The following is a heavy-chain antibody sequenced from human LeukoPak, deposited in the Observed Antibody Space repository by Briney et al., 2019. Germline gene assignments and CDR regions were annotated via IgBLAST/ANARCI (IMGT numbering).Heavy chain of an antibody. CDR1: GYSFTSYW. D-gene: IGHD2/OR15-2a*01. V-gene: IGHV5-51*01. CDR2: IYPDDSDT. CDR3: ARPLTTSYDAFDI. J-gene: IGHJ3*02. Sequence: GESLKISCKGSGYSFTSYWISRVRQMPGKGLQWMGIIYPDDSDTRYSPSFQGQVTISADKSISTAYLQWSSLKASDTAMYYCARPLTTSYDAFDIWGQGTMVTVSS.